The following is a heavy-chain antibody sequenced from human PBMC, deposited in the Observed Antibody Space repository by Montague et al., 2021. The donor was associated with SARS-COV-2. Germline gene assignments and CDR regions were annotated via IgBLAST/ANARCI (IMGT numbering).Heavy chain of an antibody. J-gene: IGHJ6*02. CDR1: GGSISSYY. Sequence: SETLSLTCTASGGSISSYYWTWIRQPPGKGLESIGYIYHNGSTKYNPSLKSRVTISVDTSKNQFSLKLSSVSVADTAVYYCARGGGNSADYYNYTMDVWGQWTTVTVFS. D-gene: IGHD4-23*01. CDR2: IYHNGST. CDR3: ARGGGNSADYYNYTMDV. V-gene: IGHV4-59*01.